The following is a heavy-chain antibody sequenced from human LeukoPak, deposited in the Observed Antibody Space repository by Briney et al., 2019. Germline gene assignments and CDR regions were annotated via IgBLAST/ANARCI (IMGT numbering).Heavy chain of an antibody. CDR3: TTDTRYSAGH. V-gene: IGHV3-7*03. D-gene: IGHD1-14*01. CDR1: GFIFSGSW. CDR2: IKKDGSEK. J-gene: IGHJ4*02. Sequence: GGSLRLSCTASGFIFSGSWMAWIRQAPGKGLEWVAIIKKDGSEKYYVDSMKGRFTISRDNAKNSLFLQMNSLRAEDTAIYYCTTDTRYSAGHWGQGTLVTVSS.